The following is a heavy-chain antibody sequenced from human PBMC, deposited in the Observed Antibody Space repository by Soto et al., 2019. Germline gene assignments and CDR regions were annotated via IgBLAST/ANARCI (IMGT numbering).Heavy chain of an antibody. D-gene: IGHD4-17*01. CDR2: IYPRDSET. J-gene: IGHJ4*02. CDR1: GDSFTSFW. V-gene: IGHV5-51*01. CDR3: VRQHPLDSGAYSN. Sequence: GESLKISCKVSGDSFTSFWIGWVRQMPGKGLEWLGAIYPRDSETRYNPSFQGQLTISADKSINTAYLQWSSLRASDTAIYYCVRQHPLDSGAYSNWGQGTLVTVSS.